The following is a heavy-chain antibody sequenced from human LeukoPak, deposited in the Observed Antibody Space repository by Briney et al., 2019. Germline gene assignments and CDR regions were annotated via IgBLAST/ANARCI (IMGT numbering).Heavy chain of an antibody. J-gene: IGHJ4*02. Sequence: SETLSLTCTVSGGSISSYYWSWIRQPPGKGLEWIGYNSGSTNYNPSLKSRVTISVDTSKNQFSLKLSSVTAADTAVYHCARDSIRGVPDYWGQGTLVTVSS. V-gene: IGHV4-59*01. D-gene: IGHD3-10*01. CDR2: NSGST. CDR3: ARDSIRGVPDY. CDR1: GGSISSYY.